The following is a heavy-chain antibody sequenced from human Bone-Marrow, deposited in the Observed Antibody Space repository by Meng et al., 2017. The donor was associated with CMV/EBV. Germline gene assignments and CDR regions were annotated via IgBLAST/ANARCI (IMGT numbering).Heavy chain of an antibody. CDR1: GFTFSNYA. CDR3: ARFSPPGIAAFYYYYGMDV. V-gene: IGHV3-23*01. D-gene: IGHD6-13*01. Sequence: GESLKISCAASGFTFSNYAMSWVRQAPGKGLEWVSAISDISAGGGNNYYADSVKGRFTISRDDSKNTLHLQMNSLRAEDTAVYYCARFSPPGIAAFYYYYGMDVWGQGTTVTVSS. CDR2: ISDISAGGGNN. J-gene: IGHJ6*02.